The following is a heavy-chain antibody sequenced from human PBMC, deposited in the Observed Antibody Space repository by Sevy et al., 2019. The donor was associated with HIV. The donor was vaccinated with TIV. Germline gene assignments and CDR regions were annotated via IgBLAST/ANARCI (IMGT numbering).Heavy chain of an antibody. CDR3: ARGEGQQRGDSDY. CDR1: GGTFSSYA. Sequence: ASLKVSCKASGGTFSSYAISWVRQAPGQGLEWMGGIIPIFGTANYAQKFQGRVTITADESTSTAYMELSSLRSEDTAVYYCARGEGQQRGDSDYWGQGTLVTVSS. V-gene: IGHV1-69*13. J-gene: IGHJ4*02. CDR2: IIPIFGTA. D-gene: IGHD6-13*01.